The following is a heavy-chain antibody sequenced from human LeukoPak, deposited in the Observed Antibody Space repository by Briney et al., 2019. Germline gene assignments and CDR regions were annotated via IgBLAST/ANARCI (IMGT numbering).Heavy chain of an antibody. CDR1: GFTFSNAW. Sequence: GGSLRLSCSASGFTFSNAWMSWVRQAPGKGLEWVGRIKSKTDGGTTDYAAPVKGRFTISRDDLKNTLYLQMNSLKTEDTAVYYCATEAGYNFWSGYLDYWGQGTLVTVFS. V-gene: IGHV3-15*01. CDR3: ATEAGYNFWSGYLDY. D-gene: IGHD3-3*01. J-gene: IGHJ4*02. CDR2: IKSKTDGGTT.